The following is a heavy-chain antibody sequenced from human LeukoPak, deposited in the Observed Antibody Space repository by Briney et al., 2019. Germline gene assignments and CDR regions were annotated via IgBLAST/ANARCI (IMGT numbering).Heavy chain of an antibody. V-gene: IGHV3-21*06. J-gene: IGHJ4*02. CDR2: ISSSSSHI. Sequence: GGSLRLSCAASGFTFSYYNMNWVRQAPGKGLEWVSSISSSSSHIYYADSVEGRFTISRDNAKNSLYLQMSSLRVEDTVVYYCARGYSSSWYPYWGQGTLVTVSS. CDR3: ARGYSSSWYPY. D-gene: IGHD6-13*01. CDR1: GFTFSYYN.